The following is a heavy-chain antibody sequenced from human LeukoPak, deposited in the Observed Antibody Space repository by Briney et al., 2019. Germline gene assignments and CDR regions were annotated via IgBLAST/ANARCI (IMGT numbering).Heavy chain of an antibody. CDR2: ISSSSSYI. J-gene: IGHJ4*02. D-gene: IGHD1-26*01. CDR1: GFTFSSYS. CDR3: ARDFSSGSYYGDYFFDY. V-gene: IGHV3-21*01. Sequence: PGGSLRLSCAASGFTFSSYSMNWVRQAPGKGLEWVSSISSSSSYIYYADSVKGRLTISRDNAKNSLYLQMNSLRAEDTAVYYCARDFSSGSYYGDYFFDYWGQGTLVTVSS.